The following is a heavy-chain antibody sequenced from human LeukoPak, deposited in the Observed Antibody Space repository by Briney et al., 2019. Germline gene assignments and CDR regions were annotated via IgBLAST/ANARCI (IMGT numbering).Heavy chain of an antibody. D-gene: IGHD2-2*01. CDR2: INPNSGGT. J-gene: IGHJ5*02. V-gene: IGHV1-2*02. CDR1: GYTFTDYY. Sequence: ASVKVSCKTSGYTFTDYYMHWVRQAPGQGLEWMGWINPNSGGTNYAQKFQGRVTMTRDTSISTAYMELSRLRSDDTAVYYCARGTLGYCSSTSCHNWFDPWGQGTLVTVSS. CDR3: ARGTLGYCSSTSCHNWFDP.